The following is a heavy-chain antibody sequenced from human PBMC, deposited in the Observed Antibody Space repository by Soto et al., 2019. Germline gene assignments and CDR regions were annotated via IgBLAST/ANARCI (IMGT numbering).Heavy chain of an antibody. D-gene: IGHD5-12*01. CDR3: ARDPVSRWLQKNWYFDL. Sequence: QSQTLSLTCAISGDSVSSNSAAWNWIRQSPSRGLEWLGRTYYRSKWYNDYAVSVKSRITINPDTSKNQFSLQLNSVTPEDTAVYYCARDPVSRWLQKNWYFDLWGRGTLVTVSS. J-gene: IGHJ2*01. V-gene: IGHV6-1*01. CDR2: TYYRSKWYN. CDR1: GDSVSSNSAA.